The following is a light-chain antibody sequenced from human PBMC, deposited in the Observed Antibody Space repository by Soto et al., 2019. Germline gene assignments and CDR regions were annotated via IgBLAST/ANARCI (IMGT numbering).Light chain of an antibody. CDR2: GAS. J-gene: IGKJ5*01. CDR3: QQYGATLPVA. Sequence: ENVLTQWPGTLSLSPGERATLSCWATESVLNNFLAWYQQKPGQAPRLLIYGASTRATGIPDRFSGSGSGTSFTLTISRLEPEDFAVYYCQQYGATLPVAFGHGTRLDIK. V-gene: IGKV3-20*01. CDR1: ESVLNNF.